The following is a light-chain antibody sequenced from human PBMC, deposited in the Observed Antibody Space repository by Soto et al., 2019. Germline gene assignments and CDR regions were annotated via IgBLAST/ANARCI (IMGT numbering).Light chain of an antibody. CDR1: SNDVGGYNY. CDR2: DVS. Sequence: QSVLTQPASVSGSPGQTLTFSCTGTSNDVGGYNYVSWYQQHPGKAPKLMIYDVSNRPSGVSIRFSGSKSGNTASLTISGLQADDEADYYCISYTTTNTGVFGTGTKVTVL. V-gene: IGLV2-14*01. CDR3: ISYTTTNTGV. J-gene: IGLJ1*01.